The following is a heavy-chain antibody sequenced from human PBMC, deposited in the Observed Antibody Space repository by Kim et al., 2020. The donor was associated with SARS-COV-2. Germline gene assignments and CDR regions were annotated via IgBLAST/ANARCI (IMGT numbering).Heavy chain of an antibody. CDR3: ASLVVPAAMIDY. CDR2: ISSSSSYI. CDR1: GFTFSSYS. D-gene: IGHD2-2*01. Sequence: GGSLRLSCAASGFTFSSYSMNWVRQAPGKGLEWVSSISSSSSYIYYADSVKGRFTISRDNAKNSLYLQMNSLRAEDTAVYYCASLVVPAAMIDYWGQGTLVTVSS. J-gene: IGHJ4*02. V-gene: IGHV3-21*01.